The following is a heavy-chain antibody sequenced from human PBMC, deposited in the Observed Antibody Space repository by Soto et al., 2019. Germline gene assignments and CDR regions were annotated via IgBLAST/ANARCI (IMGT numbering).Heavy chain of an antibody. CDR2: ISGSGIST. Sequence: EVQLLESGGGLVQPGGSLRLSCAASGFTFRSYAMSWVRQAPGKGLGWVSGISGSGISTYYADSVTGRFTISRDNSKNTVYLQVNSLRAEDTAVYYCAKAVSGSWYDAFDIWGQGTMVTVSS. J-gene: IGHJ3*02. D-gene: IGHD3-10*01. V-gene: IGHV3-23*01. CDR3: AKAVSGSWYDAFDI. CDR1: GFTFRSYA.